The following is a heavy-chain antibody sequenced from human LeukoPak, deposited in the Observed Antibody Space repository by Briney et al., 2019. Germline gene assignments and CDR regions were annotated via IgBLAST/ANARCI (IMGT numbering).Heavy chain of an antibody. CDR2: INPSGGST. V-gene: IGHV1-46*01. J-gene: IGHJ3*02. Sequence: ASVKVSCKASGYTFTSYYMHWVRQAPGQGLEWMGIINPSGGSTSYAQKFQGRVTMTRDTSTSTVYMELSSLRSEDTAVYYCARDLGYSYGFELNHAFDIWGQGPMVTVSS. CDR1: GYTFTSYY. CDR3: ARDLGYSYGFELNHAFDI. D-gene: IGHD5-18*01.